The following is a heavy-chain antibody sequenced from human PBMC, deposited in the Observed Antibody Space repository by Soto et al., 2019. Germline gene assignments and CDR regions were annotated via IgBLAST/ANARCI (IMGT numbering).Heavy chain of an antibody. Sequence: GGSLRLSCAASGFTFSSYAMSWVRQAPGKGLEWVSAISGSGGSTYYADSVKGRFTISRDNSKNTLYLQMNSLRAEDTAVYYCAKDYLRYFDWSPIHYWGQGTLVTVSS. CDR3: AKDYLRYFDWSPIHY. D-gene: IGHD3-9*01. CDR1: GFTFSSYA. J-gene: IGHJ4*02. V-gene: IGHV3-23*01. CDR2: ISGSGGST.